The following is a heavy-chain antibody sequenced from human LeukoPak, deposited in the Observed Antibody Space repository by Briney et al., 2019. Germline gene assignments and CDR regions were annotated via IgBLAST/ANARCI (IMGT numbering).Heavy chain of an antibody. Sequence: PGGSLRLSCAASGFTFSSYAMSWLRQAPGKGLEWVSVISGSGGSTYYADSVKGRFTISRDNSKNTLYLQMNSLRAEDTAVYYCAKYSSGPIDYWGQGTLVTVSS. V-gene: IGHV3-23*01. CDR1: GFTFSSYA. CDR3: AKYSSGPIDY. D-gene: IGHD6-19*01. J-gene: IGHJ4*02. CDR2: ISGSGGST.